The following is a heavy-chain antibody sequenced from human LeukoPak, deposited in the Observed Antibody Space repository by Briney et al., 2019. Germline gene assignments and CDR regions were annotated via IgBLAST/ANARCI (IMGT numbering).Heavy chain of an antibody. D-gene: IGHD3-9*01. V-gene: IGHV3-23*01. J-gene: IGHJ6*03. CDR2: ISGSGGST. CDR1: GFTFSDYF. Sequence: GGSLRLSCAASGFTFSDYFMSWIRQAPGKGLEWVSYISGSGGSTYYADSVKGGFTISRDTSKNTLYLQMNSLRAEETAVYYCAKDGGEYYDILTGYYPRLYYMDVWGKGTTVTISS. CDR3: AKDGGEYYDILTGYYPRLYYMDV.